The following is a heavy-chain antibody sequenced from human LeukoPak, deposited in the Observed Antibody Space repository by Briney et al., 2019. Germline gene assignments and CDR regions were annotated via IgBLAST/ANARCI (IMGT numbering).Heavy chain of an antibody. CDR3: VSLYETY. V-gene: IGHV3-74*01. CDR1: GNYW. Sequence: GGSLRLSCAASGNYWMHWVRQAPGKGLVWVSHINRDGSWTSYADSVKGRFTISKDNAKNTVYLQMNNLRAEDTAVYYCVSLYETYWGRGTLVTVSS. J-gene: IGHJ4*02. CDR2: INRDGSWT. D-gene: IGHD2/OR15-2a*01.